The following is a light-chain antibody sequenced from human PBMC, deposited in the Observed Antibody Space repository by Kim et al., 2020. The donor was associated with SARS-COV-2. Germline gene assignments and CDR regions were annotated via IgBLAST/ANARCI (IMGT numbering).Light chain of an antibody. CDR3: QQYGSSTGLT. Sequence: PGERATLSCRASQSVTSNYLAWYQQKTGQVPRLLIYGVSNRATGIPDRISASGSGTDFTLTISRLEPEDFAVYYCQQYGSSTGLTFGGGTKVDIK. J-gene: IGKJ4*01. CDR1: QSVTSNY. CDR2: GVS. V-gene: IGKV3-20*01.